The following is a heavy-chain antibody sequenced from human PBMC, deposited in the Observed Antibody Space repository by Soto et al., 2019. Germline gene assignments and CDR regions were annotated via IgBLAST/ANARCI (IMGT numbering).Heavy chain of an antibody. CDR2: ISYDGSDE. CDR3: AKDWGPRNDFFDY. V-gene: IGHV3-30*18. D-gene: IGHD3-16*01. Sequence: QVQLVESGGGVVQPGRSLRLSCAASGFTFSTFGMHWVRQAPGKGLEWVATISYDGSDEYYADSVKGRFTISRDNSKNTLYLQMNSLRAEDTAVYYCAKDWGPRNDFFDYWGQGTLVTVSS. J-gene: IGHJ4*02. CDR1: GFTFSTFG.